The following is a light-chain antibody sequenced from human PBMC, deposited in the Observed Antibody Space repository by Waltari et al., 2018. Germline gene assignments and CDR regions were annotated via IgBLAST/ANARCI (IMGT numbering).Light chain of an antibody. CDR3: QHYYSPPWT. Sequence: DIVMTQSPASLALSLGERATITCKSSQSVLYSSNNKNYLAWYQQKPGQPPKLLIYCAATRESGVPDRFSGSVSGTDFTLTISSLQAEDVAVYYCQHYYSPPWTFGQGTKVEIK. J-gene: IGKJ1*01. V-gene: IGKV4-1*01. CDR2: CAA. CDR1: QSVLYSSNNKNY.